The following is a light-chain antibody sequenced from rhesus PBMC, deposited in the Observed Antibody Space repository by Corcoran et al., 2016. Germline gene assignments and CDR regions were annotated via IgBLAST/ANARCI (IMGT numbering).Light chain of an antibody. Sequence: QAALTQPPSVSGSPGQSVTISCTGTSDDIGRYDYVSWYQQHPGTVPKLIIFELTKRPSGVSDRFSGSKSGNTASLTSSGLRAEDEATYHCCSDEHHNHIFGSGTRLTVL. V-gene: IGLV2-23*01. CDR1: SDDIGRYDY. CDR3: CSDEHHNHI. J-gene: IGLJ1*01. CDR2: ELT.